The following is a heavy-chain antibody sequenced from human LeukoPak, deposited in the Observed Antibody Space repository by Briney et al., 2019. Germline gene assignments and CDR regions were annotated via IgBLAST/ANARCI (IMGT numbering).Heavy chain of an antibody. D-gene: IGHD4-17*01. CDR3: ARDDGDYPWDY. J-gene: IGHJ4*02. CDR1: GITFSNAW. CDR2: ISSSSSYI. Sequence: GGSLRLSCAGSGITFSNAWMSWVRQAPGKGLEWVSSISSSSSYIYYADSVKGRFTISRDSAKNSLYLQMNSLRAEDTAVYYCARDDGDYPWDYWGQGTLVTVSS. V-gene: IGHV3-21*01.